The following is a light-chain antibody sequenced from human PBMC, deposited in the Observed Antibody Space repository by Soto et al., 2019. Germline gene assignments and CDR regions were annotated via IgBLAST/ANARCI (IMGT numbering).Light chain of an antibody. CDR1: ESVSSSY. CDR3: QQFGSSPIT. J-gene: IGKJ5*01. CDR2: SAS. Sequence: ELVLTQSPGTLSLSPGEGATLSCRASESVSSSYLAWYQQKPGQAPRLLIYSASSRATGIPDRFSGSGSGTDFTLTISRLEPEDCAVYYCQQFGSSPITFGQGTRLEIE. V-gene: IGKV3-20*01.